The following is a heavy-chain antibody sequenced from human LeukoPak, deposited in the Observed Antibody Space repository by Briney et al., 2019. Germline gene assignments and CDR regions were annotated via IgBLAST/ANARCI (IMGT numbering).Heavy chain of an antibody. CDR2: ISGSGGST. V-gene: IGHV3-23*01. CDR1: GFTFSSYA. D-gene: IGHD5-12*01. CDR3: AKDLSGYSGYVGHY. J-gene: IGHJ4*02. Sequence: GGSLRLSCAASGFTFSSYAMSWVRQAPGKGLEWVSAISGSGGSTYYADSVKGRFTISRDNAKNTLYLQMNSLRAEDTAVYYCAKDLSGYSGYVGHYWGQGTLVTVSS.